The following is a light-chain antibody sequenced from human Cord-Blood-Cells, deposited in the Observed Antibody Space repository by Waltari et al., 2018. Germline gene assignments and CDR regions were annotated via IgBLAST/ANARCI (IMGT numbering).Light chain of an antibody. V-gene: IGLV2-18*02. J-gene: IGLJ3*02. Sequence: QSALTQPPSVSGSPGQSVTISCTGTSSDVGSYTRVSWYQQPPGTAPKRMIYEVSNRPSGVPDRFSGSKSGNTASLTISGLQAEDETDYYCSSYTSSSTWVFGGGTKLTVL. CDR1: SSDVGSYTR. CDR2: EVS. CDR3: SSYTSSSTWV.